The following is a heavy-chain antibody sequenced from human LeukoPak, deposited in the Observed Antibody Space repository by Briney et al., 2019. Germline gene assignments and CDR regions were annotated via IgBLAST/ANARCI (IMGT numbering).Heavy chain of an antibody. CDR3: ARRMSTSEYFEY. Sequence: GESLKISCKGYGYSFTTYWIGWVRQMPRKRLEWMGIIYPGDSDTRYSPSFQGHVTISADKSITTAYLQWSSLRASDTAIYYCARRMSTSEYFEYWGQGTLVSVSS. CDR1: GYSFTTYW. D-gene: IGHD1-14*01. V-gene: IGHV5-51*01. J-gene: IGHJ4*02. CDR2: IYPGDSDT.